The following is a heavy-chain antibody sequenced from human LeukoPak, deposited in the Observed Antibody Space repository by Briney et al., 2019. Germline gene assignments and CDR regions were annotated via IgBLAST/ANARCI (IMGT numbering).Heavy chain of an antibody. J-gene: IGHJ4*02. D-gene: IGHD6-19*01. V-gene: IGHV3-23*01. Sequence: GGTLRLSCAASGFTFSNYGMSWVRQAPGKGVEWVSTISGSGGTTYYADSLKGRFTISRDNSKTTLYLQMGSLRAEDMAVYYCARDQGYSSGWYSSFDYWGQGTLVTVSS. CDR2: ISGSGGTT. CDR1: GFTFSNYG. CDR3: ARDQGYSSGWYSSFDY.